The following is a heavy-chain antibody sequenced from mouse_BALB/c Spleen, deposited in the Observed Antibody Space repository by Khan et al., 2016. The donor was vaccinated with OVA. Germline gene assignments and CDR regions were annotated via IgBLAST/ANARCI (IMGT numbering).Heavy chain of an antibody. CDR3: ARRGYDYGRGALFAY. V-gene: IGHV2-2*02. CDR2: IWSAGST. CDR1: GFSLTNYS. Sequence: QVQLQQSGPGLVQPSQSLSITCTVSGFSLTNYSLHWVRQSPGKGLEWLGVIWSAGSTDYNAAFISRLTIRKDNSRSQVFFKMNSLQPNDTAIYYWARRGYDYGRGALFAYWGQGTLVTVSA. D-gene: IGHD2-4*01. J-gene: IGHJ3*01.